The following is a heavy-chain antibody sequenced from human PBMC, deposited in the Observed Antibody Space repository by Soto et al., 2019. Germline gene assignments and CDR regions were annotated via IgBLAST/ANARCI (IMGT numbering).Heavy chain of an antibody. V-gene: IGHV1-18*01. CDR2: ISAYNGNT. Sequence: QVQLVQSGAEVKKPGASVKVSCKASGYTFTSYGISWVRQGPGQGLEWMGWISAYNGNTNYAQKLQGRVTMTTDTSTSTAYMELRSLRSDDTAVYYCARDGGLTTYYYYYGMDVWGQGTTVTVSS. D-gene: IGHD3-16*01. J-gene: IGHJ6*02. CDR1: GYTFTSYG. CDR3: ARDGGLTTYYYYYGMDV.